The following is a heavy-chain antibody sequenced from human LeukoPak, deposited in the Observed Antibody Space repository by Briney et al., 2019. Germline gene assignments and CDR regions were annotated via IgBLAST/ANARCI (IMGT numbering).Heavy chain of an antibody. J-gene: IGHJ4*02. V-gene: IGHV4-59*01. CDR1: GGSISSYY. CDR2: IYYSGNA. Sequence: SETLSLTCTVSGGSISSYYWSWIRQPPGKGLERIGYIYYSGNANYNPSLKSRVTISVDTSKNQFSLNLTSVTAADTAVYYCARAGYYYDTMGETWGQGILVTVSS. CDR3: ARAGYYYDTMGET. D-gene: IGHD3-22*01.